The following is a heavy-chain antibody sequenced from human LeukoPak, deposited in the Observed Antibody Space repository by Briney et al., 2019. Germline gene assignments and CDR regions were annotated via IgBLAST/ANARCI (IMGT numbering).Heavy chain of an antibody. CDR2: IYSGGST. V-gene: IGHV3-53*01. CDR1: GFIISSNY. CDR3: ASQTTVKYYFDY. J-gene: IGHJ4*02. D-gene: IGHD4-17*01. Sequence: GGSLRLSCAASGFIISSNYMSWVRQAPGRGLEWDSVIYSGGSTYYADSVKGRFTISRDNSKNTLYLQMNSLRAEDTAVYYCASQTTVKYYFDYWGQGTLVTVSS.